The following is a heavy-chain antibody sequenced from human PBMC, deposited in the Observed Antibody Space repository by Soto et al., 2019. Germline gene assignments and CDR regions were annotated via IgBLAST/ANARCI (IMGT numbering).Heavy chain of an antibody. J-gene: IGHJ4*02. V-gene: IGHV3-13*01. D-gene: IGHD1-20*01. Sequence: EVQLVESGGGLVQPGGSLRLSCAASGFTFSSYDMHWVRQATGKGLEWVSAIGTAGDTYYPGSVKGRFTISRENAKNSLYLQMNSLRAEDTAVYYCAGGLDITGSYYFDDWGQGTLVTVSS. CDR3: AGGLDITGSYYFDD. CDR2: IGTAGDT. CDR1: GFTFSSYD.